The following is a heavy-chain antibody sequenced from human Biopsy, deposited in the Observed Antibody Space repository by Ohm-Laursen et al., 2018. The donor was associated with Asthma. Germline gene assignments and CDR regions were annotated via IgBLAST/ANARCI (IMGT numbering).Heavy chain of an antibody. Sequence: SLRLSCAASGFTFSDYYMSWIRQAPGKGLEWISYINGKSNSIEYADSVKGRFTISRDNAKNSLYLQMNSLRAEDTAVYYCARDSYSSGLYDDFESRGQGTTVTVSS. D-gene: IGHD6-19*01. CDR3: ARDSYSSGLYDDFES. CDR1: GFTFSDYY. CDR2: INGKSNSI. J-gene: IGHJ6*02. V-gene: IGHV3-11*01.